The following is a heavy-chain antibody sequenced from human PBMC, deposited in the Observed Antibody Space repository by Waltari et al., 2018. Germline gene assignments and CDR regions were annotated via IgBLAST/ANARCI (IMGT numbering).Heavy chain of an antibody. CDR1: GYSISSGYY. D-gene: IGHD1-20*01. Sequence: QVQLQESGPGLVKPSETLSLTCAVSGYSISSGYYWGWIRPPPGKGLEWIGSSYHSGSTYYNPSLKSRVTIAVDTSKNQFALKLSSVTAADTAVYYCARSNNGNDGGGDAFDIWGQGTMVTVSS. V-gene: IGHV4-38-2*01. CDR3: ARSNNGNDGGGDAFDI. CDR2: SYHSGST. J-gene: IGHJ3*02.